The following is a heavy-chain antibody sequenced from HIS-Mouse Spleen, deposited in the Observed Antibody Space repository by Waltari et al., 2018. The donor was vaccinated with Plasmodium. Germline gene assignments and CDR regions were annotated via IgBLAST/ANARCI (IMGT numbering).Heavy chain of an antibody. CDR3: ARVGATDAFDI. CDR2: ISSSSSYI. D-gene: IGHD1-26*01. CDR1: GFTSSSSS. J-gene: IGHJ3*02. V-gene: IGHV3-21*01. Sequence: EVQLVESGGGLVKPGGSLRLSCAASGFTSSSSSMYWVRQAPGKGLEWVSSISSSSSYIYYADSVKGRFTISRDNAKNSLYLQMNSLRAEDTAVYYCARVGATDAFDIWGQGTMVTVSS.